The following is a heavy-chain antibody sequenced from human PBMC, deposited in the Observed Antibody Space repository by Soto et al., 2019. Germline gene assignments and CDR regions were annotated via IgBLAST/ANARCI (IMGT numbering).Heavy chain of an antibody. J-gene: IGHJ5*02. V-gene: IGHV4-31*03. CDR2: IYYSGST. Sequence: SQTLSLTCTVSGGSISSGGYYWSWIRQHPGKGLEWIGYIYYSGSTYYNPSLKSRVTISVDTSKNQFSLKLSSVTAADTAVYYCARVGFRPGYCSGGSCPNWFDPWGQGTLVTVSS. CDR1: GGSISSGGYY. CDR3: ARVGFRPGYCSGGSCPNWFDP. D-gene: IGHD2-15*01.